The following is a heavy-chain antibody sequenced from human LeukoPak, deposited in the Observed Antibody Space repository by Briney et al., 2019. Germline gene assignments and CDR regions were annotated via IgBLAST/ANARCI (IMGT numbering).Heavy chain of an antibody. CDR2: IYYSGST. V-gene: IGHV4-59*01. CDR3: ARIARLDYYYYYMDV. Sequence: PSETLSLTCTVSGGSISSYYWSWIRQPPGKGLEWIGYIYYSGSTNYNPSLKSRVTISVDTSKNQFSLKLSSMTAADTAVYYCARIARLDYYYYYMDVWGKGTTVTVSS. CDR1: GGSISSYY. D-gene: IGHD6-25*01. J-gene: IGHJ6*03.